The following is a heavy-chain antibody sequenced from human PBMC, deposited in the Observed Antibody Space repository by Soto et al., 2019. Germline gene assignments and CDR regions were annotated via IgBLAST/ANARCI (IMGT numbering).Heavy chain of an antibody. D-gene: IGHD3-10*01. CDR3: ARENVLRITMVRGVIAYYYYGMDV. Sequence: SVKVSCKASGGTFSSYAISWVRQAPGQGLEWMGGIIPIFGTANYAQKFQGRVTITADESTSTAYMELSSLRSEDTAVYYCARENVLRITMVRGVIAYYYYGMDVWGQGTTITVSS. V-gene: IGHV1-69*13. J-gene: IGHJ6*02. CDR1: GGTFSSYA. CDR2: IIPIFGTA.